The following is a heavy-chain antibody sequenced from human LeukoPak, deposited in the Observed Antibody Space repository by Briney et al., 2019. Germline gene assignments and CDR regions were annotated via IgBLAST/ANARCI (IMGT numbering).Heavy chain of an antibody. J-gene: IGHJ4*02. D-gene: IGHD1-1*01. CDR1: GFTFSDHY. CDR2: TRNKANSYST. Sequence: GGSLRLSCAASGFTFSDHYMDWVRQAPGKGLEWGGRTRNKANSYSTEYAASVKGRFTISRDGSKNSLYLQMNSLKTEDTAVYYCARVKLERREFDYWGQGTLVTVSS. V-gene: IGHV3-72*01. CDR3: ARVKLERREFDY.